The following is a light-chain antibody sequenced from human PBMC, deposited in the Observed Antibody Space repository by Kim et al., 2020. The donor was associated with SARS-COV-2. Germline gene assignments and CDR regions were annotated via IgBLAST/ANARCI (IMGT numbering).Light chain of an antibody. J-gene: IGKJ2*01. Sequence: LSLSPGERATLSCRASQSVSSYLSWYQQKPGQAPRLLIYDASNRATGIPARFSGSGSGTDFTLNISSLEPEDFAVYYCQQRSNWRTFGQGTKLEI. CDR2: DAS. CDR3: QQRSNWRT. CDR1: QSVSSY. V-gene: IGKV3-11*01.